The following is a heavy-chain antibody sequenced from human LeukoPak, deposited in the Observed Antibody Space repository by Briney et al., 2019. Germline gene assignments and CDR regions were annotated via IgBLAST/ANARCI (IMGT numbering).Heavy chain of an antibody. V-gene: IGHV4-59*01. CDR1: GXSISSYY. J-gene: IGHJ3*02. D-gene: IGHD2-15*01. CDR2: IYYSGST. Sequence: SETLSLTCTVSGXSISSYYGSWIRQPPGKGLEWMGYIYYSGSTNYNPSLKSRVTISVDTSKNQFSLKLSSVTAADTAVYYCARDLGYCSGGSCYSLRAFDIWGQGIMVTVSS. CDR3: ARDLGYCSGGSCYSLRAFDI.